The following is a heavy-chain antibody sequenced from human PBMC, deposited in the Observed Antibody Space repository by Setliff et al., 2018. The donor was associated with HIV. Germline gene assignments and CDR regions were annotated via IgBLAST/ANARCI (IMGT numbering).Heavy chain of an antibody. CDR3: AREPSAAGPEYFQH. D-gene: IGHD6-13*01. Sequence: GESLRISCAASGFTFSSYSMNWVRQAPGKGLEWVSSISSSSSYIHYADSVKGRFTISRDNAKNSLYLQMNSLRAEDTAGYYWAREPSAAGPEYFQHWGQGTLVTV. CDR2: ISSSSSYI. V-gene: IGHV3-21*01. J-gene: IGHJ1*01. CDR1: GFTFSSYS.